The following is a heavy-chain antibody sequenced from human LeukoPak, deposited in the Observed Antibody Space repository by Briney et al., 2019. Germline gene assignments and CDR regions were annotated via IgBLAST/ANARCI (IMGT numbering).Heavy chain of an antibody. J-gene: IGHJ3*02. Sequence: GGSLRLSCVASGFTFSTYAMSWVRQAPGKGLEWVSSIFGSVSSIHCVDSYYRDSVKGRFTISRDNSKDTLYLQMSSLRAEDTAVYYCAKDRSGGTYDDDAFDIWGQGTMVTVSS. V-gene: IGHV3-23*01. CDR1: GFTFSTYA. CDR2: IFGSVSSIHCVDS. D-gene: IGHD2-15*01. CDR3: AKDRSGGTYDDDAFDI.